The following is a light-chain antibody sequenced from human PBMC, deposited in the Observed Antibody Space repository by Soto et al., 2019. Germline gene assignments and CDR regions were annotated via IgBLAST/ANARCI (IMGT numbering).Light chain of an antibody. V-gene: IGKV3-20*01. CDR3: HQYGGSPGT. CDR2: DAS. CDR1: QSVSSSY. J-gene: IGKJ1*01. Sequence: EIVLAQSPGTLSLSPGERGTLSCRASQSVSSSYLAWYQKKPGQAPRLLIYDASSRATGVPDRFSVIVSGTDFTLTISRLQPEDFAVYDCHQYGGSPGTLGQGTKVDIK.